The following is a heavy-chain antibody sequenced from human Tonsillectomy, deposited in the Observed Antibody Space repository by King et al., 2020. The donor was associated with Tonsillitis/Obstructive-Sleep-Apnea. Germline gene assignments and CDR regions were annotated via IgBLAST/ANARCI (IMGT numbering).Heavy chain of an antibody. CDR3: AQGIFGVLTDLDC. D-gene: IGHD3-3*01. Sequence: VQLVESGGVVVQPGGSLRLSCAASGFTFEDHTMHWVRQAPGKGLEWVSLINWDGVTTSYADSVKGRFTISRDNSKSSLYLQMNSLRNEDTALYYCAQGIFGVLTDLDCWGQGTLVTVSS. J-gene: IGHJ4*02. CDR2: INWDGVTT. CDR1: GFTFEDHT. V-gene: IGHV3-43*01.